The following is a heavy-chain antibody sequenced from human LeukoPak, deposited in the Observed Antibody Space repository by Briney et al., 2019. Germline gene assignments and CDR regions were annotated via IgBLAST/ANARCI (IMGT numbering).Heavy chain of an antibody. V-gene: IGHV3-11*04. CDR1: GFTFSDYN. CDR3: TRGYYYYMDV. J-gene: IGHJ6*03. CDR2: ISRSGSTK. Sequence: PGGSLRLSCAASGFTFSDYNMRWIRQAPGKGLEWVSSISRSGSTKYYADSVKGRFTISRDNAKNSLFLQMNSLRGEDTAVYYCTRGYYYYMDVWGKGTTVTISS.